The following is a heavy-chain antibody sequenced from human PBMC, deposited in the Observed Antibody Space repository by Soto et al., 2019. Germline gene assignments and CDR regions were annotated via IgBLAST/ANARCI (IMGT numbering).Heavy chain of an antibody. V-gene: IGHV3-21*01. CDR1: GFTVSNNY. CDR2: ISSTTNYI. J-gene: IGHJ4*02. D-gene: IGHD4-4*01. Sequence: GGSLRLSCAVSGFTVSNNYMNWVRQAPGKGLEWVSSISSTTNYIYYGDSMKGRFTISRDSAKNSLYLQMNGLRAEDTAIYYCARDGLQFLDYWGQGTLVTVSS. CDR3: ARDGLQFLDY.